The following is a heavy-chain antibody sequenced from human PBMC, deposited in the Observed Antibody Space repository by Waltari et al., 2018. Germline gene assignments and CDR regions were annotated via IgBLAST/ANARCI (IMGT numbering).Heavy chain of an antibody. CDR2: ISSSSSTI. V-gene: IGHV3-48*04. J-gene: IGHJ4*02. CDR1: GFTFSSYS. Sequence: EVQLVESGGGLVQPGGSLRLSCAASGFTFSSYSMNWVRQAPGKGLEWVSYISSSSSTIYYADSVKGRFTISRDNAKNSLYLQMNSLRAEDTAVYYCAVVSGWYYFDYWGQGTLVTVSS. D-gene: IGHD6-19*01. CDR3: AVVSGWYYFDY.